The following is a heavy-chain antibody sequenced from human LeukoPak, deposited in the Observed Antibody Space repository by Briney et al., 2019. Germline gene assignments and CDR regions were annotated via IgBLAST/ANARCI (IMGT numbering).Heavy chain of an antibody. Sequence: GGSLRLSCAASGFTFSDYEINWVRQAPGKGLEWVSCISTSGSTTYYADSVKGRFTISRDNTKNSLFLQMNTLTAEDTAVYYCARGALHVFDYWGQGTPVTVSS. CDR1: GFTFSDYE. CDR2: ISTSGSTT. D-gene: IGHD3-10*02. CDR3: ARGALHVFDY. V-gene: IGHV3-48*03. J-gene: IGHJ4*02.